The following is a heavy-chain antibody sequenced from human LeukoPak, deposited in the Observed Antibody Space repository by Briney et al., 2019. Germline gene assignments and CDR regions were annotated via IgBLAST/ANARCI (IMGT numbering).Heavy chain of an antibody. V-gene: IGHV3-13*03. D-gene: IGHD2-2*01. CDR3: ARSRKGYQLLSTNRDYYYMDV. Sequence: GGSLRLSCAACGFTFSSYDMHWVRQATGKGLEWVSAIGTAGDTYYPGSVKGQFTISRENAKNSLYLQMNSLRAEDTAVYYCARSRKGYQLLSTNRDYYYMDVWGKGTTVTVSS. CDR2: IGTAGDT. J-gene: IGHJ6*03. CDR1: GFTFSSYD.